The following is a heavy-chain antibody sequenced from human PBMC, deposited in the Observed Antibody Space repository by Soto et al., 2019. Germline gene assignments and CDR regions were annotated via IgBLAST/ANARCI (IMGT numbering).Heavy chain of an antibody. Sequence: TSETLSLTCTVSGGSISSSSYYWGWIRQPPGKGLEWIGSIYYSGSTYYNPSLKSRVTISVDTSKNQFSLKLSSVTAADTAVYYCARQLGYCSSTSCYTGIYYYYGMDVWGQGTTVTVSS. CDR2: IYYSGST. J-gene: IGHJ6*02. V-gene: IGHV4-39*01. D-gene: IGHD2-2*02. CDR3: ARQLGYCSSTSCYTGIYYYYGMDV. CDR1: GGSISSSSYY.